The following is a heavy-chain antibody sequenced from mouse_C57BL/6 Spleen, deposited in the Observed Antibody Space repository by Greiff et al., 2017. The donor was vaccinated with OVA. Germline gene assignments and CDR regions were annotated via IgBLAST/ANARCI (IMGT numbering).Heavy chain of an antibody. CDR2: IDPENGDT. CDR3: TTLLRYQYFDY. CDR1: GFNIKDDY. V-gene: IGHV14-4*01. D-gene: IGHD1-1*01. J-gene: IGHJ2*01. Sequence: VQLQQSGAELVRPGASVKLSCTASGFNIKDDYMHWVKQRPEQGLEWIGWIDPENGDTEYASKFPGQATITADTSSNTAYLQLSSLTSEDTAVYYCTTLLRYQYFDYWGQGTTLTVSS.